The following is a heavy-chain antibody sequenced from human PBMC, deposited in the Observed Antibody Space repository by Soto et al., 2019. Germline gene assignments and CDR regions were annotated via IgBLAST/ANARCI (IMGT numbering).Heavy chain of an antibody. CDR1: GFTFSSCA. J-gene: IGHJ4*02. D-gene: IGHD6-13*01. CDR2: MSYDGSYE. Sequence: PGGSLGLSCAASGFTFSSCAMHWVRQAPGKGLEWVAVMSYDGSYEDYAESVKGRFTISRDNSKNTLYLQMNSLRPEDTAVYYCAKDLYSSSWYSAPYYWGQGTLVTVSS. CDR3: AKDLYSSSWYSAPYY. V-gene: IGHV3-30*18.